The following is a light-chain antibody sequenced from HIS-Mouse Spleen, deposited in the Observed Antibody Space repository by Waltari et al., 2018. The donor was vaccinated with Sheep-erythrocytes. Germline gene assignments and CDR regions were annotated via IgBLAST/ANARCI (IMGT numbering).Light chain of an antibody. CDR2: QDS. Sequence: SYELTQPPSVSVSPGQTASITCSGDKLGDKYACWYQQKPGQSPVLVIYQDSKRPSGIPERFSGSNSGNTDTLTISGTQAMDEADYYCCSYAGSYNHVFATGTKVTVL. J-gene: IGLJ1*01. CDR3: CSYAGSYNHV. V-gene: IGLV3-1*01. CDR1: KLGDKY.